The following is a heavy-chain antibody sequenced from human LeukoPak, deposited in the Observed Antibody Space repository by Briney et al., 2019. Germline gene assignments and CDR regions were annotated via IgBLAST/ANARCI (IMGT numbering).Heavy chain of an antibody. D-gene: IGHD1-7*01. CDR2: IYTSGST. V-gene: IGHV4-61*02. Sequence: SQTLSLTCTVSGGSISSGSYYWSWIRQPAGKGLEWVGRIYTSGSTNYNPSLKSRVPISVDTSKNQFSLKLSSVTAAATAVYYCAXVXNWNWNYFDYWGQGTLVTVXS. J-gene: IGHJ4*02. CDR1: GGSISSGSYY. CDR3: AXVXNWNWNYFDY.